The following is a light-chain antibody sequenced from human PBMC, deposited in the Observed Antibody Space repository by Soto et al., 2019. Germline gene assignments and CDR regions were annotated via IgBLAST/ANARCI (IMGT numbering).Light chain of an antibody. CDR2: GAS. V-gene: IGKV3-20*01. Sequence: ESVLTQSPGTLSLSPGERATLSCRASQSVGSSYLAWYQQKPGQAPRLLIYGASSRATGIPDRFSGSGSGTDFTLTISRLEPEDFAVYYCQEYGSSRTFGQGTKVDIK. CDR1: QSVGSSY. CDR3: QEYGSSRT. J-gene: IGKJ1*01.